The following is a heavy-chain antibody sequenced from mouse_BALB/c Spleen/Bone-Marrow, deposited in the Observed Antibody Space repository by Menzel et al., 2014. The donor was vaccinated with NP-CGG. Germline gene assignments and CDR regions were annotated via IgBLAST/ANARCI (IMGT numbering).Heavy chain of an antibody. Sequence: EESGGRLVTPGTPLTLTCTVSGIDLSSHVMTWVRQAPGKGLEWIGIISPAFGIYYASWAKGRFTISKASSTTVDLKMTSPTTEDTATYFCAKTGGDWDFSLWGQGTLVTVS. D-gene: IGHD1-1*02. CDR2: ISPAFGI. CDR1: GIDLSSHV. J-gene: IGHJ3*02. CDR3: AKTGGDWDFSL. V-gene: IGHV5-6-5*01.